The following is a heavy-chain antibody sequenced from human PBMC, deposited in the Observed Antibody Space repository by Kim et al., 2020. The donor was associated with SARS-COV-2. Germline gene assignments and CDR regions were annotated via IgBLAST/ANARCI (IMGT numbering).Heavy chain of an antibody. CDR1: GYTFTKNY. J-gene: IGHJ4*02. V-gene: IGHV1-46*01. CDR2: ISPGGGSA. Sequence: ASVKVSCKASGYTFTKNYIHWVRQAPGLGLDWMGVISPGGGSATYAQKFQGRVTMTRDTSASTIYMNLTSLRSDDTAVYYCARGVTTGGYDYYEPWGQGTLVTVSS. CDR3: ARGVTTGGYDYYEP. D-gene: IGHD3-22*01.